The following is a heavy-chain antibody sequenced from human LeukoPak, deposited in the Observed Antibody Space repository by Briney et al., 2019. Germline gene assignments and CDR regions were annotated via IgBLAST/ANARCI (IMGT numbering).Heavy chain of an antibody. D-gene: IGHD6-13*01. CDR1: GFTFSSYA. V-gene: IGHV3-30-3*01. CDR3: ARDYDKGIAAAENWFDP. J-gene: IGHJ5*02. CDR2: ISYDGSNK. Sequence: GGSLRLSCAASGFTFSSYAMHWFRQAPGKGLEWVAVISYDGSNKYYADSVKGRFTISRDNSKNTLYLQMNSLRAEDTAMYYCARDYDKGIAAAENWFDPWGQGTLVTVSS.